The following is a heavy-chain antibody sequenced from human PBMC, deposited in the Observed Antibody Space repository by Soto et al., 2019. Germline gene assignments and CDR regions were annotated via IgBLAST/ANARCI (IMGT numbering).Heavy chain of an antibody. Sequence: SVKVSCKASGGTFSSYAISWVRQAPGQGLEWMGGIIPIFGTANYAQKFQGRVTITADKSTSTAYMELSSLRSEDTAVYYCAREVVPAANWFDPWGHGTLVTVSS. CDR2: IIPIFGTA. J-gene: IGHJ5*02. CDR3: AREVVPAANWFDP. V-gene: IGHV1-69*06. D-gene: IGHD2-2*01. CDR1: GGTFSSYA.